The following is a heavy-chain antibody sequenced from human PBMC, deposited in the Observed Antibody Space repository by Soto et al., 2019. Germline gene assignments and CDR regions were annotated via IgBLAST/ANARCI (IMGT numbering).Heavy chain of an antibody. CDR3: ARGATVTQYDY. CDR2: ISYSGTT. CDR1: GVSVNSGSFY. D-gene: IGHD4-17*01. V-gene: IGHV4-61*01. Sequence: SETLSLTCTVSGVSVNSGSFYWAWIRQPPGKGLEWIGFISYSGTTNYNPSLKSRVTISVDTSRSQISLKVSSLTAADSAVYYCARGATVTQYDYWGHGTLVTPSS. J-gene: IGHJ4*01.